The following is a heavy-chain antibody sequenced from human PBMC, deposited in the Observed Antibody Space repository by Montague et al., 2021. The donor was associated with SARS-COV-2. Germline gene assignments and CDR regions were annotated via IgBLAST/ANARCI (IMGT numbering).Heavy chain of an antibody. Sequence: SLRLSCAASGFTFTNYAMHWVRQAPGKGLEWVSLISYNGGSTYYADSVKGRFTISRDNSDNTLYLQMNSLRAEDTAIYYCARDIECSFWGQGTLVTVSS. V-gene: IGHV3-23*01. CDR2: ISYNGGST. J-gene: IGHJ4*02. CDR1: GFTFTNYA. CDR3: ARDIECSF. D-gene: IGHD2-15*01.